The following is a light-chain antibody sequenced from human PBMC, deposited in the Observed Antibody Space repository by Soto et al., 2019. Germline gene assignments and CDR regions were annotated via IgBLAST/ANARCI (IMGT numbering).Light chain of an antibody. V-gene: IGKV1-39*01. Sequence: DIQMTQSPSSLSASVGDRVTITCRASQSISSYLNWYQQKPGKAPELLIYAASTLQSGVPSRFSGSGSGTDFTLTISCLQSEDFATYYCQQYYSFPYTFGQGTKVDI. CDR3: QQYYSFPYT. J-gene: IGKJ2*01. CDR2: AAS. CDR1: QSISSY.